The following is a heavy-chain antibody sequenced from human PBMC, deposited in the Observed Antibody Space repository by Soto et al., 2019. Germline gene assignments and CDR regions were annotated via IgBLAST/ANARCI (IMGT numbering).Heavy chain of an antibody. D-gene: IGHD1-1*01. Sequence: SVQVSCKSSGGTFSSYAISWVRQAPGQGLEWMGGIIPIFGTANYAQKFQGRVTITADESTSTAYMELSSLRSEDTAVYYCAREKMREPYYYYGMDVWGQGTTVTVSS. J-gene: IGHJ6*02. CDR3: AREKMREPYYYYGMDV. CDR2: IIPIFGTA. CDR1: GGTFSSYA. V-gene: IGHV1-69*13.